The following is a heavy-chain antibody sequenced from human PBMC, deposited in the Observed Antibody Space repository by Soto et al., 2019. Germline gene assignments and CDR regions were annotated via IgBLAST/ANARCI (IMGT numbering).Heavy chain of an antibody. CDR1: GGSISSNY. Sequence: PSETLSLTCTVSGGSISSNYWTWIRQPPGKGLEWIGYVYNSGSTNYNPSIKSRVTISEDTSKSQFSLKVNSMTAADTAVYYCARYRREAVAGYTLDNWGQGILVTVSS. J-gene: IGHJ4*02. CDR2: VYNSGST. CDR3: ARYRREAVAGYTLDN. D-gene: IGHD6-13*01. V-gene: IGHV4-59*01.